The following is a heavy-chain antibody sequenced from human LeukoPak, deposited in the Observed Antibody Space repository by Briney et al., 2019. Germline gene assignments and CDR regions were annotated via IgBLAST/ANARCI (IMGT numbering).Heavy chain of an antibody. CDR3: ARAGEYSSSWYDGLRRGDYGMDV. CDR2: IYPGDSDT. J-gene: IGHJ6*02. Sequence: GESLKISCKGSGYSFTSYWIGWVRQMPGKGLEWMGIIYPGDSDTRYSPSLQGQVTISADKSISTAYLQWSSLKASDTAMYYCARAGEYSSSWYDGLRRGDYGMDVWGQGTTVTVSS. V-gene: IGHV5-51*01. CDR1: GYSFTSYW. D-gene: IGHD6-13*01.